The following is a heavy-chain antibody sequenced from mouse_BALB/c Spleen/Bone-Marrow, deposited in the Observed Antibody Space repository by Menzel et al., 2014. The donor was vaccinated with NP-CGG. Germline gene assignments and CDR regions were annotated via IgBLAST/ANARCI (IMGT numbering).Heavy chain of an antibody. CDR1: GYAFTNYL. CDR2: INPGSGGT. CDR3: AREIITSFAH. V-gene: IGHV1-54*01. J-gene: IGHJ3*01. D-gene: IGHD1-1*01. Sequence: QVQLKESGAELVRPGTSVRVSCKASGYAFTNYLIEWVKQRPGQGLEWIGVINPGSGGTNYNEKFKGKATLTADKSSSTAYMQLSSLTSDDSAVYFCAREIITSFAHWGQGTLVTVSA.